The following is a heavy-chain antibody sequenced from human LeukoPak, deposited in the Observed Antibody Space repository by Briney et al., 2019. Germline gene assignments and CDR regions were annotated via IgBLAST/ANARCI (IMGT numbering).Heavy chain of an antibody. V-gene: IGHV1-69*06. D-gene: IGHD1-26*01. CDR2: IIPIFGTA. J-gene: IGHJ3*02. CDR1: GGTFSSYA. Sequence: GASVKVSCKASGGTFSSYAISWVRQAPGQGLEWMGGIIPIFGTANYAQKFQGRVTITADKSTSTAYMELSSLRSEDTAVYYCARDPVSLLGGAFDIWGQGTMVTVSS. CDR3: ARDPVSLLGGAFDI.